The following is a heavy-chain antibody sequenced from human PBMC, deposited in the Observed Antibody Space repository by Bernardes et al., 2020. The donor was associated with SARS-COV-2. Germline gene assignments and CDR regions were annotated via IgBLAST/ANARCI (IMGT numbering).Heavy chain of an antibody. CDR3: ARYLSHYGLDV. V-gene: IGHV3-7*03. CDR2: INHDGNEI. CDR1: GYMFSKDW. Sequence: GGSLSLSRAGSGYMFSKDWMGWVRQVPGKGLGWVANINHDGNEIYYVDSVKGRFTISRDNANNTLYLQMDSLRAEDTAIYYCARYLSHYGLDVWGQGTSVTVSS. J-gene: IGHJ6*02.